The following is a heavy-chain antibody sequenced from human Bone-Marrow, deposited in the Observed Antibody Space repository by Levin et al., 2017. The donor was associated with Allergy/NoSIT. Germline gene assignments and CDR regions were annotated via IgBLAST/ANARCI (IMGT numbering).Heavy chain of an antibody. CDR3: ARPLRGYSYGIDY. V-gene: IGHV3-64*01. Sequence: GESLKISCAASGFTFSSHVMHWVRQAPVKGLEFVAAISSLGGSTSYANSVKGRFTISRDNSKNTLYLQLGSLRAEDTAVYYCARPLRGYSYGIDYWGQGTLVTVSS. CDR2: ISSLGGST. D-gene: IGHD5-18*01. J-gene: IGHJ4*02. CDR1: GFTFSSHV.